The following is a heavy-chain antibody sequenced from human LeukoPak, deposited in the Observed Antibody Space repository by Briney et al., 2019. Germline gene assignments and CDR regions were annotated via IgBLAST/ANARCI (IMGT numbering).Heavy chain of an antibody. CDR3: ARGPNHYYYMDF. CDR1: GYSFTGYY. D-gene: IGHD2-8*01. Sequence: ASMKDSCKASGYSFTGYYIHWVRQAPGQGLEWMGWINPDGGVTKSAQKFQGRVTMTRDKSINTVYMELSGLTSDDTALYYCARGPNHYYYMDFWGTGTTVSVSS. J-gene: IGHJ6*03. CDR2: INPDGGVT. V-gene: IGHV1-2*02.